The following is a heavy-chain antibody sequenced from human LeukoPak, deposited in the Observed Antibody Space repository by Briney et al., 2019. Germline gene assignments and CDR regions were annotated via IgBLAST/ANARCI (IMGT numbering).Heavy chain of an antibody. D-gene: IGHD2-2*01. CDR3: ARAAINIPGVRVSFDY. CDR1: GFTFSSYG. J-gene: IGHJ4*02. Sequence: GGSLRLSCAASGFTFSSYGMSWVRQAPGKGLEWVSSISGSSSYIYYADSVKGRFTISRDNAKNSLFLQMNSLRAEDTAVYYCARAAINIPGVRVSFDYWGQGTLVTVSS. CDR2: ISGSSSYI. V-gene: IGHV3-21*01.